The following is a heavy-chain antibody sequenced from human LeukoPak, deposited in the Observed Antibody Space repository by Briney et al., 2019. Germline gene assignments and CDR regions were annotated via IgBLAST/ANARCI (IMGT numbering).Heavy chain of an antibody. CDR1: GFTFSSYS. CDR3: ARAALGYSSSWYVGYFQH. J-gene: IGHJ1*01. D-gene: IGHD6-13*01. Sequence: GGSLRLSCAASGFTFSSYSMNWVRQAPGKGLEWVSFISSSSSYIYYADSVKGRFTISRDNAKNSLYLQMNSLRAEDTAVYYCARAALGYSSSWYVGYFQHWGQGTLVTVSS. CDR2: ISSSSSYI. V-gene: IGHV3-21*01.